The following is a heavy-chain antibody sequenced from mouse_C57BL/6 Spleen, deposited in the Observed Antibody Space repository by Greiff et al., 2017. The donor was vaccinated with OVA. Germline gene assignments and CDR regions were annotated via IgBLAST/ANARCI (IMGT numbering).Heavy chain of an antibody. CDR3: ERYDYDVYCDY. V-gene: IGHV1-81*01. Sequence: QVQLQQSGAELARPGASVTLSCKASGYTFTSYGMSWVKQRTGPGLEWIGEIYPRSGNTYYNEKFKGKATLTAGKSSSTAYMELRRLTSEDSAVYFCERYDYDVYCDYWGQGTTLTVSS. D-gene: IGHD2-4*01. CDR2: IYPRSGNT. J-gene: IGHJ2*01. CDR1: GYTFTSYG.